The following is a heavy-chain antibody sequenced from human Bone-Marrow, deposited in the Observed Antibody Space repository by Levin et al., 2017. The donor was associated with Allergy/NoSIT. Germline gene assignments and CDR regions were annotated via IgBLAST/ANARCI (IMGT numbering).Heavy chain of an antibody. V-gene: IGHV3-7*01. CDR2: IKEDGSEK. D-gene: IGHD5-24*01. Sequence: GESLKISCAASGFTFSNSWMSWVRQTPGKGLEWVANIKEDGSEKYYVDSVKGRFTISRDNAKNSLYEQMNSLRAEDTAVYYCSRDQFRRATIGARWFDPWGQGTLVIVSS. CDR1: GFTFSNSW. CDR3: SRDQFRRATIGARWFDP. J-gene: IGHJ5*02.